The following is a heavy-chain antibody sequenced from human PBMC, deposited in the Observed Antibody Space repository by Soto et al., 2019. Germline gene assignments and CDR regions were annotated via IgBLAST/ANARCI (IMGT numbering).Heavy chain of an antibody. CDR2: VSHDGRNT. V-gene: IGHV3-30*18. CDR3: AKGGRQWLVTSDFNY. D-gene: IGHD6-19*01. J-gene: IGHJ4*02. Sequence: GGPLRPSCPASGFTFSDYAMHWVRQAPGKGLERVAVVSHDGRNTHYADSVKGRFTISRDSSKNTVSLEMTSLRAEDTAVYYCAKGGRQWLVTSDFNYWGQGALVTVSS. CDR1: GFTFSDYA.